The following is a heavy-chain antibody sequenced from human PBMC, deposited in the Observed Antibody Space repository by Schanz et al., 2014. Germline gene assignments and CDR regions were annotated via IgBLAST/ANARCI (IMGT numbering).Heavy chain of an antibody. CDR3: ARHDRFDELSVXXY. V-gene: IGHV7-4-1*02. CDR2: INTDTGNP. Sequence: QVQLVQSGSELKKPGASVKVSCKASGYTFAMYDMNWVRQAPGQGLEWMGYINTDTGNPTAAQGFTGSVVISLDTXAKTAYIQLSSLRPDDTXVYFCARHDRFDELSVXXYWGQGTRVTVSS. D-gene: IGHD3-10*01. CDR1: GYTFAMYD. J-gene: IGHJ4*02.